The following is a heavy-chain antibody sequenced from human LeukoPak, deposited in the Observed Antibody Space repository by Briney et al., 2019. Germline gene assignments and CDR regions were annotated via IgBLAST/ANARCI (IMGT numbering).Heavy chain of an antibody. D-gene: IGHD3-10*01. CDR2: IWYDGSNK. CDR3: ARGRGSGSSTFDY. V-gene: IGHV3-33*01. CDR1: GFTFSSYG. J-gene: IGHJ4*02. Sequence: GGSLRLSCAASGFTFSSYGMHWVRQAPGKGLEWVAVIWYDGSNKYYADSVKGRLTISRDNSKNTLYLQMNSLRAEDTAVYYCARGRGSGSSTFDYWGQGTLVTVSS.